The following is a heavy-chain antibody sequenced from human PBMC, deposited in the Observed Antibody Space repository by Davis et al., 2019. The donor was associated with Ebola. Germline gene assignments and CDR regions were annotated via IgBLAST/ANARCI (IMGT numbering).Heavy chain of an antibody. CDR2: IWYDGSNK. Sequence: GESLKISCAASGFTFSSYAMSWVRQAPGKGLEWVAVIWYDGSNKYYADSVKGRFTISRDNSKNTLYLQMNSLRAEDTAVYYCAREGPVAHPDYWGQGTLVTVSS. D-gene: IGHD4-23*01. V-gene: IGHV3-33*08. J-gene: IGHJ4*02. CDR1: GFTFSSYA. CDR3: AREGPVAHPDY.